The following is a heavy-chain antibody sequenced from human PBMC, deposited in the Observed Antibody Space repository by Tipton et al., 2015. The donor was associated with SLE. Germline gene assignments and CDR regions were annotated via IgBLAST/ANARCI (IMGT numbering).Heavy chain of an antibody. V-gene: IGHV4-59*01. Sequence: TLSLTCTVSGGSISSYYWSWFRQPPGKGLEWIGYIYYSGSTNYNPSLKSRVTISVDTSKNQFSLKLSSVTAADTAVYYCARVVGVYYYYYMDVWGKGTTVTVSS. CDR2: IYYSGST. CDR3: ARVVGVYYYYYMDV. D-gene: IGHD1-26*01. J-gene: IGHJ6*03. CDR1: GGSISSYY.